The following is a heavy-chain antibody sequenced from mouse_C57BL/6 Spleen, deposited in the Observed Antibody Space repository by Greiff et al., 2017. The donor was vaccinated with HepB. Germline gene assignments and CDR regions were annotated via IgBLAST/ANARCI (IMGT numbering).Heavy chain of an antibody. CDR1: GYTFTSYW. J-gene: IGHJ2*01. CDR2: IDPSDSYT. Sequence: QVQLKQPGAELVRPGTSVKLSCKASGYTFTSYWMHWVKQRPGQGLEWIGVIDPSDSYTNYNQKFKGKATLTVDTSSSTAYMQLSSLTSEDSAVYYCARGVTTGDYWGQGTTLTVSS. CDR3: ARGVTTGDY. D-gene: IGHD2-2*01. V-gene: IGHV1-59*01.